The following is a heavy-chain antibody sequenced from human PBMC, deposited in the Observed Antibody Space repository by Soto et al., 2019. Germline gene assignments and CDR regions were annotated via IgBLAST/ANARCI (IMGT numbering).Heavy chain of an antibody. CDR3: ARGAPNTVTFDY. CDR2: INAGNGNT. J-gene: IGHJ4*02. CDR1: GYTFTSYA. D-gene: IGHD4-17*01. Sequence: GASVKVSCKASGYTFTSYAMHWVRQAPGQRLEWMGWINAGNGNTKYSQKFQGRVTITRDTSASTAYVELSSLRSEDTAVYYCARGAPNTVTFDYWGQGTLVTVSS. V-gene: IGHV1-3*01.